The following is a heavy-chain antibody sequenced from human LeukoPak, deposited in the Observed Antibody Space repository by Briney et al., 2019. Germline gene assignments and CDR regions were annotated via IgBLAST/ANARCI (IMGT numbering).Heavy chain of an antibody. V-gene: IGHV4-34*01. CDR1: GGSFSGYY. J-gene: IGHJ4*02. D-gene: IGHD2-15*01. CDR3: ARESLSGGLFDY. CDR2: INHSGST. Sequence: TSEPLSLTCGVWGGSFSGYYWSWIRQPPGKGLEWIGEINHSGSTNYNPSLKSRVTISVDASKNQFSLKLSSVTAADTAVYYCARESLSGGLFDYWGQGTLVTVSS.